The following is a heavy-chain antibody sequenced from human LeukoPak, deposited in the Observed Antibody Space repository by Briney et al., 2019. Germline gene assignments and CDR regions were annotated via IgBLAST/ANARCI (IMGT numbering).Heavy chain of an antibody. CDR1: GFTVSGNY. V-gene: IGHV3-53*01. D-gene: IGHD3-22*01. CDR2: IYSGGST. J-gene: IGHJ4*02. CDR3: AKGAYDSGGYYSGEFDY. Sequence: TGGSLRLSCAASGFTVSGNYMSWVRQAPGKGLEWVSVIYSGGSTYYADSVKGRFTISRDNSKNTLYLQMNSLRAEDTAVYYCAKGAYDSGGYYSGEFDYWGQGTLVTVSS.